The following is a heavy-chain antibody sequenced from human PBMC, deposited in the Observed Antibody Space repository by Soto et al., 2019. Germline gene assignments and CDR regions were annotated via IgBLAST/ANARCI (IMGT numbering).Heavy chain of an antibody. Sequence: GGSLRLSCAASGFTFDDYAMHWVRQAPGKGLEWVSGISWNSGSIGYADSVKGRFTISRDNAKNSLYLQMNSLRAEDTALYYCAKDILRAYYYDSSGSCLQHWGQGTLVTVSS. CDR1: GFTFDDYA. CDR3: AKDILRAYYYDSSGSCLQH. D-gene: IGHD3-22*01. V-gene: IGHV3-9*01. CDR2: ISWNSGSI. J-gene: IGHJ1*01.